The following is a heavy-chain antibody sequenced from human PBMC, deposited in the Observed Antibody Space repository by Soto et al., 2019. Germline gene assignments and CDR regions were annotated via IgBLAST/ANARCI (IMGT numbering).Heavy chain of an antibody. D-gene: IGHD3-3*02. CDR3: AALSAYIWLDP. CDR1: GGTFSSYA. Sequence: ASVKVSCKASGGTFSSYAISWVRQAPGQGLEWMGWISAYNGNTNYAQKLQGRVTMTTDTSTSTAYMELRSLRSDDTAVYYCAALSAYIWLDPWGQGTLVTVSS. CDR2: ISAYNGNT. V-gene: IGHV1-18*01. J-gene: IGHJ5*02.